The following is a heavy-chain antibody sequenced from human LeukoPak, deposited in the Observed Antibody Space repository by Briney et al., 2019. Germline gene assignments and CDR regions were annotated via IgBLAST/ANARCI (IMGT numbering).Heavy chain of an antibody. J-gene: IGHJ3*02. CDR1: GFTFSSYS. CDR2: ISSSSSTI. D-gene: IGHD3-10*01. CDR3: ARVNRYYYGSGSQIHDAFDI. V-gene: IGHV3-48*02. Sequence: QSGGSLRLSCAASGFTFSSYSMNWVRQAPGKGLEWVSYISSSSSTIYYADSVKGRFTISRDNAKNSLYLQMNSLRDEDTAVYYCARVNRYYYGSGSQIHDAFDIWGQGTMVTVSS.